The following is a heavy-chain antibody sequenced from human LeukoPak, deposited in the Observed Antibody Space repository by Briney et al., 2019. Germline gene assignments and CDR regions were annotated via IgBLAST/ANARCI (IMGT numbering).Heavy chain of an antibody. CDR1: GFTVSSNY. CDR2: ICSGGST. CDR3: AKFLPTHIVVANYYFDY. J-gene: IGHJ4*02. D-gene: IGHD2-21*01. Sequence: HPGGSLRLSCAASGFTVSSNYMSWVRQAPGKGLEWVSVICSGGSTYYADSVKGRFTLSRDNSKNTLYLQMNSLRAEDTAVYYCAKFLPTHIVVANYYFDYWGQGTLVTVSS. V-gene: IGHV3-53*01.